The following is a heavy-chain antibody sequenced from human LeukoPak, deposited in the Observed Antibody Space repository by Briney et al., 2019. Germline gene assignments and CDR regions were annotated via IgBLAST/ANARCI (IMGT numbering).Heavy chain of an antibody. CDR1: GGSISSGYY. Sequence: SETLSLTCTVSGGSISSGYYWGWIRQPPGKGLEWIGSIYHSGSTYYNPSLKSRVTISVDTSKNQFSLKLSSVTAADTAVYYCARETSLYDSSALDIWGQGTMVTVSS. CDR3: ARETSLYDSSALDI. D-gene: IGHD3-22*01. J-gene: IGHJ3*02. V-gene: IGHV4-38-2*02. CDR2: IYHSGST.